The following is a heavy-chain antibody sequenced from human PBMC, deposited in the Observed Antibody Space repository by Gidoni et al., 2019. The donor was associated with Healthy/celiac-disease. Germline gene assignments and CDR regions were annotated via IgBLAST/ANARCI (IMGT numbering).Heavy chain of an antibody. J-gene: IGHJ4*02. V-gene: IGHV1-46*01. Sequence: VQSGAEVKKPGASVKVSCQASGYTFTSYYMHWVRQAPGQGLEWMGIINPSGGSTSYVQKFQGRVTMTRDTSTSTVYMELSSLRSEDTAVYYCARVRQHPPFTRSENFDYWGQGTLVTVSS. D-gene: IGHD6-13*01. CDR3: ARVRQHPPFTRSENFDY. CDR1: GYTFTSYY. CDR2: INPSGGST.